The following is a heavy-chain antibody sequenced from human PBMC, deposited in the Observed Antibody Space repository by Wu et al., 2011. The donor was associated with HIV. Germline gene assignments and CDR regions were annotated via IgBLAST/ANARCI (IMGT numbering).Heavy chain of an antibody. V-gene: IGHV1-18*01. J-gene: IGHJ4*02. CDR3: ALRTRAGSGSDY. CDR1: GYSFTTYG. D-gene: IGHD3-10*01. Sequence: QVQLVQSGVEVKKPGASVKVSCKASGYSFTTYGISWVRQAPGQGLEWMGWISAHNGDTNYAQKLQGRVTITTDESTSTAYMELRSLRSEDTAVYYCALRTRAGSGSDYWGQGPWVTVSS. CDR2: ISAHNGDT.